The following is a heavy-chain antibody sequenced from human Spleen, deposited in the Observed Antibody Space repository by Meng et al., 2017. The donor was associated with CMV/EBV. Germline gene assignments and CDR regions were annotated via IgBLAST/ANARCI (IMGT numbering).Heavy chain of an antibody. CDR2: ISSSSSTI. V-gene: IGHV3-48*04. J-gene: IGHJ3*02. Sequence: GGSLRLSCAASGFTFSSYSMNWVRQAPGKGLEWVSYISSSSSTIYYADSVKGRFTISRDNAKNSLYLQMNSLRVEDTGIYYCVREHHSAFDIWGQGTMVTVSS. CDR1: GFTFSSYS. CDR3: VREHHSAFDI.